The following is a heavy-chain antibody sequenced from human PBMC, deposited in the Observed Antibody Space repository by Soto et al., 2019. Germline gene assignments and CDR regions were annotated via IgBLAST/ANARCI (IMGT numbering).Heavy chain of an antibody. J-gene: IGHJ5*02. D-gene: IGHD1-26*01. V-gene: IGHV1-24*01. CDR1: GYTLTELS. CDR3: ATPHWELLDCWFDP. CDR2: FDPEDGET. Sequence: ASVKVSCKVSGYTLTELSMHWVRQAPGKGLEWMGGFDPEDGETIYAQKFQGRVTMTEDTSTDTAYMELSSLRSEDTAVYYCATPHWELLDCWFDPWGQGTLVTVPQ.